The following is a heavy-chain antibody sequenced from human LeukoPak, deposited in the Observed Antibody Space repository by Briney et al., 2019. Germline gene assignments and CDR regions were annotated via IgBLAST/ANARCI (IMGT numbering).Heavy chain of an antibody. CDR3: VKKGQADDDGKPD. Sequence: ETLSLTCAVSGGSISSSNWWSWVRQPPGKGLECVSTISRTVTTTYYADSVKGRFTISRGNSKNTLYLQMNDLRADDTAVYYCVKKGQADDDGKPDWGQGTLVTISS. V-gene: IGHV3-23*05. D-gene: IGHD1-1*01. J-gene: IGHJ4*02. CDR2: ISRTVTTT. CDR1: GGSISSSN.